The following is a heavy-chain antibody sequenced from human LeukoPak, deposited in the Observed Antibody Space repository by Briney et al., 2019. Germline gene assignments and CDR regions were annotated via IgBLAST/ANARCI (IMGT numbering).Heavy chain of an antibody. D-gene: IGHD2-8*01. J-gene: IGHJ3*02. CDR1: GFTFGHYG. V-gene: IGHV3-30*03. Sequence: GGSLRLSCAASGFTFGHYGMHWVRQAPGKGLEWVALISYDGSQKSYADSVRGRFTISGDESKNTLYLQMNSLRAEDTAVYYCARGGDIVLIRTNDAFDIWGQGTMVTVSS. CDR3: ARGGDIVLIRTNDAFDI. CDR2: ISYDGSQK.